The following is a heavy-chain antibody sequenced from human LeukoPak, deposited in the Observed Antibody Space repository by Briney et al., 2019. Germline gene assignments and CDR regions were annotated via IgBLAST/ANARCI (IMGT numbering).Heavy chain of an antibody. J-gene: IGHJ6*03. CDR2: VSGSGGST. D-gene: IGHD3-16*01. Sequence: GGSLRLSCAASGFIFSSYAMTWVRQAPGKGLEWVSAVSGSGGSTYYGDSVKGRFTISRDNSKNTLYLQMNSLRAEDTAVYYCAKSRGGYYYYNMDVWGKGTTVTASS. V-gene: IGHV3-23*01. CDR3: AKSRGGYYYYNMDV. CDR1: GFIFSSYA.